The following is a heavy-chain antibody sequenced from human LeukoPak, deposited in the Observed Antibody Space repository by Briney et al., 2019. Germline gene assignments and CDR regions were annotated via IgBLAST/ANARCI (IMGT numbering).Heavy chain of an antibody. D-gene: IGHD3-16*02. CDR2: IKQA. J-gene: IGHJ4*02. Sequence: GGSLRLSCEVSGFSFSNYWMDWVRQAPGKGLEWAAFIKQAYADSVKGRFTISRDNAKNSLYLQMNSLRVEDTAVYYCATRGDLSWFGALRHWSQGTLVTVSS. CDR3: ATRGDLSWFGALRH. CDR1: GFSFSNYW. V-gene: IGHV3-7*01.